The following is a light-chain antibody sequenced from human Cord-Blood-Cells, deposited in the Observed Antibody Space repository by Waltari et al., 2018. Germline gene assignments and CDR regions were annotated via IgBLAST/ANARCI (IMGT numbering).Light chain of an antibody. CDR1: QSISSY. CDR2: AAS. J-gene: IGKJ3*01. V-gene: IGKV1-39*01. Sequence: DIQMPQSPYSLSAFVGDRATITCRASQSISSYLNWYQQKPGKAPKLLIDAASILQSGVPSRFSGSVSGTDFTLTISSLQPEDFATYYFQQSYSTLPITFGPGTKVDIK. CDR3: QQSYSTLPIT.